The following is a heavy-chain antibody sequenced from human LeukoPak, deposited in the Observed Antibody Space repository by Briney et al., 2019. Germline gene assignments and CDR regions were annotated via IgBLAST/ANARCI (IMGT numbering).Heavy chain of an antibody. Sequence: ASVKVSCKASGYTFTGYYMHWVRQAPGQGLEWMGIINPSGGSTSYAQKFQGRVTMTRDMSTSTVYMELSSLRSEDTAVYYCARSAGPADHFDYWGQGTLVTVSS. CDR1: GYTFTGYY. CDR2: INPSGGST. D-gene: IGHD2-2*01. J-gene: IGHJ4*02. V-gene: IGHV1-46*01. CDR3: ARSAGPADHFDY.